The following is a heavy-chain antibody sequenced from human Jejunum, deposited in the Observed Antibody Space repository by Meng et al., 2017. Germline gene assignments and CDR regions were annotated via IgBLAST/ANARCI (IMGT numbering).Heavy chain of an antibody. CDR3: ARDLTYGFLE. D-gene: IGHD3-3*01. Sequence: VQWVQSWFLCMKPGCYVKTSLKASGNTFHSQAMNWVRQAPGQGLEWMGWINTHTVNPRDAQGFTGRFVLSLYTSVSTAYLQITSLKAEDTAVYYCARDLTYGFLEWGQGTLVTVSS. V-gene: IGHV7-4-1*02. J-gene: IGHJ4*02. CDR2: INTHTVNP. CDR1: GNTFHSQA.